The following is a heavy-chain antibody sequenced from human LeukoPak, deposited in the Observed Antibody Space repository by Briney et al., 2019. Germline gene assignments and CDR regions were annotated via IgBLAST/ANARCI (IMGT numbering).Heavy chain of an antibody. Sequence: GGSLRLSCAGSGFIFNNYAMHWVRQPPGKGLEWVSGISWNSGTIDYADSVRGRFTISRDNAKNSLYLQMDSLRVEDTAFYYCEKNTRGPYPGALTPAPPHWAQGPLVTVP. CDR2: ISWNSGTI. CDR3: EKNTRGPYPGALTPAPPH. J-gene: IGHJ4*02. V-gene: IGHV3-9*01. CDR1: GFIFNNYA. D-gene: IGHD1-14*01.